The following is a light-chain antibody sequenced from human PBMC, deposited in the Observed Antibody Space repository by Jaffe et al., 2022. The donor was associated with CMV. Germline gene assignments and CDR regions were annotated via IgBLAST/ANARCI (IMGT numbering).Light chain of an antibody. CDR2: ENN. CDR1: TSNIGNNY. V-gene: IGLV1-51*02. CDR3: GTWDSSLGDWV. J-gene: IGLJ3*02. Sequence: QSVLTQPPSVSAAPGQKVIISCSGSTSNIGNNYISWYQQLPGTAPKLLIYENNKRPPGIPDRFSGSKSGTSATLGITGLQTGDEADYYCGTWDSSLGDWVFGGGTKLTV.